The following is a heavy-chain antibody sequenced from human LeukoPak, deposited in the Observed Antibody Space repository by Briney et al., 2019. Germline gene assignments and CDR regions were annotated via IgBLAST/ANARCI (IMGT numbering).Heavy chain of an antibody. V-gene: IGHV3-23*01. J-gene: IGHJ4*02. Sequence: GGSLRLSCAASGFTFSSYGMSWVRQAPGKGLEWVSAISGSGGSTYYADSVKGRFTISRDNSKNTLYLQMNSLRAEDTAVYYCAKVGVGSGSYYSDYWGQGTLVTVSS. CDR1: GFTFSSYG. D-gene: IGHD3-10*01. CDR2: ISGSGGST. CDR3: AKVGVGSGSYYSDY.